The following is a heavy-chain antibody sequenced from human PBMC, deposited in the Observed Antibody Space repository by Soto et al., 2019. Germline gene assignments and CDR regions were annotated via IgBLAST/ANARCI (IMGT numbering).Heavy chain of an antibody. CDR1: GYSFPTYW. CDR3: ERRINPNSIMNCIET. V-gene: IGHV5-51*01. D-gene: IGHD3-16*01. Sequence: GESLKISCRTSGYSFPTYWIAWVRQRPGKGLEWMGAVYPGDSDTKYSPSFQGHVTISADRSIGTAFLQWSSLNASDTAMYYWERRINPNSIMNCIETRGQGTLVTVSS. J-gene: IGHJ1*01. CDR2: VYPGDSDT.